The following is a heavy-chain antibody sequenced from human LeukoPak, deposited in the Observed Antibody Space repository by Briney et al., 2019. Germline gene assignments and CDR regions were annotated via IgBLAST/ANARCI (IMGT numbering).Heavy chain of an antibody. Sequence: GGSLRLSCAGSGFTFSTHSMNWVRQAPGKGLEWVSFTSSSSTTIYYADFVKGRFTISRDNAKNSLILQMDSLRAEDTAVYYCARSMISFGGAADYWGQGALVTVSS. CDR1: GFTFSTHS. J-gene: IGHJ4*02. CDR3: ARSMISFGGAADY. V-gene: IGHV3-48*01. D-gene: IGHD3-16*01. CDR2: TSSSSTTI.